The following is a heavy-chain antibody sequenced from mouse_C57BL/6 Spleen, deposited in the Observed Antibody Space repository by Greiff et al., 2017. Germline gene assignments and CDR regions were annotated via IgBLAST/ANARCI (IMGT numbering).Heavy chain of an antibody. CDR3: AREGSSNYGWYFDV. Sequence: EVMLVESGGGLVKPGGSLKLSCAASGFTFSSYAMSWVRQTPEKRLEWVATISDGGSYTYYPDNVKGRFTISRDNAKNNLYLQMSHLKSEDTAMYYCAREGSSNYGWYFDVWGTGTTVTVSS. D-gene: IGHD2-5*01. J-gene: IGHJ1*03. V-gene: IGHV5-4*01. CDR2: ISDGGSYT. CDR1: GFTFSSYA.